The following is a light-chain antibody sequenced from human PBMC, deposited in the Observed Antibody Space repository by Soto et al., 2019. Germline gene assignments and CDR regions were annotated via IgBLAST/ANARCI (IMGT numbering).Light chain of an antibody. V-gene: IGKV3-20*01. Sequence: EIVLTQSPGTLSLSPGERATLSCRASQSVSKNYLAWYQQKPGQAPRLLIYVASSRATGIPDRFSGSGSGTDFTLTISRLEPEDFAVYYCQKYGSSPSTFGQGTKLEIK. CDR1: QSVSKNY. J-gene: IGKJ2*01. CDR3: QKYGSSPST. CDR2: VAS.